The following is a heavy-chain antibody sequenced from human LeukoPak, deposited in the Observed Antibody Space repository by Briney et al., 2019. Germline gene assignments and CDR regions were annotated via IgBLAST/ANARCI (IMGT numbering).Heavy chain of an antibody. V-gene: IGHV4-59*01. D-gene: IGHD6-13*01. J-gene: IGHJ6*02. CDR3: ARSPTSYSSSWYVSLYYGTDV. CDR2: IYYSGST. Sequence: PSETLSLTCTVSGGSISSYYWSWIRQPPGKGLEWIGYIYYSGSTNYNPSLKSRVTISVDTSKNQFSLKLSSVTAADTAVYYCARSPTSYSSSWYVSLYYGTDVWGRGTTVTVSS. CDR1: GGSISSYY.